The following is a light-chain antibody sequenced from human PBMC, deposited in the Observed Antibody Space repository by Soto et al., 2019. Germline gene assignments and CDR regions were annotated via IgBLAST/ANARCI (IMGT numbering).Light chain of an antibody. CDR2: AAS. Sequence: DIQMTQSPSSLSASVGDRVTITCRASQSISSYLNWYQQKPGKAPKLLIYAASTLQGGVPSRFSGSGSVTDCTLTISSLQPEDFATYYCQQSYSTPHTFGQGTKLEIK. V-gene: IGKV1-39*01. CDR1: QSISSY. J-gene: IGKJ2*01. CDR3: QQSYSTPHT.